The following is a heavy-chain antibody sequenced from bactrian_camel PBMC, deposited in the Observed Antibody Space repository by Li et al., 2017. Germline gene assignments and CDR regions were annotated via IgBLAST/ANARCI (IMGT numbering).Heavy chain of an antibody. V-gene: IGHV3S40*01. D-gene: IGHD2*01. CDR3: AARGPYCYTKLSVRDFTY. J-gene: IGHJ6*01. CDR1: GSIYGTLC. CDR2: ISPGSGRR. Sequence: VQLVESGGGSVQAGGSLRLSCASSGSIYGTLCMGWVRQAPGKEREGVAAISPGSGRRYYGDSVKGRFTISRDDAQRTIYLQMNRLEPEDTAMYYCAARGPYCYTKLSVRDFTYWGQGTQVTVS.